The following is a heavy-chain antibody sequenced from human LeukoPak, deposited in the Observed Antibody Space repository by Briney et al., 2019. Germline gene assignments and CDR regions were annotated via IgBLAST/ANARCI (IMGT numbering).Heavy chain of an antibody. CDR3: ARGGPRNYDFWSGYYYYYGMDV. CDR2: MNPNIVNT. D-gene: IGHD3-3*01. V-gene: IGHV1-8*01. Sequence: EASVKVSCKASRYTFTSYDINWVRQATGHGLRWLGWMNPNIVNTGYAQKFQGRVTMSRNTSISTAYMELSSLRSEDTAVYYCARGGPRNYDFWSGYYYYYGMDVWGQGTTVTVSS. CDR1: RYTFTSYD. J-gene: IGHJ6*02.